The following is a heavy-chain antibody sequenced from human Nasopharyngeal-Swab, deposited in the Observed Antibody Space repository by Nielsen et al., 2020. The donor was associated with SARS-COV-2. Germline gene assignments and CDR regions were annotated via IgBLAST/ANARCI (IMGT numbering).Heavy chain of an antibody. V-gene: IGHV5-10-1*01. CDR2: IDPSDSYT. D-gene: IGHD1-26*01. J-gene: IGHJ5*02. CDR1: GSSFTSYW. CDR3: AGTRIVGATTAWFDP. Sequence: GGSPRLSCQGSGSSFTSYWISWVRQMPGKGLEWMGRIDPSDSYTNYSPSFQGHVTISADKSISTAYLQWSSLKASDTAMYYCAGTRIVGATTAWFDPWGQGTLVTVSS.